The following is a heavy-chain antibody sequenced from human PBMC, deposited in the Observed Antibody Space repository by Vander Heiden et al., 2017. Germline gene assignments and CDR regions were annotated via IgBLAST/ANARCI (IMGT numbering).Heavy chain of an antibody. J-gene: IGHJ6*02. Sequence: QVQLQQWCAGLVKPSETLSLTCAVHGGSFSSYYWCWIRQSPGKGLEWIGEINHRGYPKYSPSLKSRVSISLDTSRNQFSLNLRSVTAADTGVFYCASQQGPQGGPYGLDVWGQGTTVTVSS. V-gene: IGHV4-34*01. CDR1: GGSFSSYY. CDR3: ASQQGPQGGPYGLDV. CDR2: INHRGYP. D-gene: IGHD1-26*01.